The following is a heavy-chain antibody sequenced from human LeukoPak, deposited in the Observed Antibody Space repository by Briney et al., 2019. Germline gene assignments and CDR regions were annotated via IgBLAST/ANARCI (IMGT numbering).Heavy chain of an antibody. CDR2: IKQDESEI. Sequence: PGGSLRLSCAASGLTFSSYSMSWVRQAPGQGLEWVANIKQDESEISYVDSVKGRFTISRDNAKNSVYLQMNSLRVEDTAVYYCARGSTSFSYWGQGTLVTVSS. CDR1: GLTFSSYS. V-gene: IGHV3-7*05. J-gene: IGHJ4*02. D-gene: IGHD6-13*01. CDR3: ARGSTSFSY.